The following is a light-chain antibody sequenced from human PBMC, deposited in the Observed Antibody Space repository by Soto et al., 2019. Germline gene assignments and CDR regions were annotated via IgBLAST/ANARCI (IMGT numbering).Light chain of an antibody. Sequence: EIVLTQSPGTPSLSPGESATLSCRATQSVSATYLAWYQQKPGQAPRLLIYAASSRATDIPDRFSGSGSGTDFTLAISRLEPEDFAVYWCQHYGTSTRTFGQGTKVDIK. CDR1: QSVSATY. CDR2: AAS. CDR3: QHYGTSTRT. V-gene: IGKV3-20*01. J-gene: IGKJ1*01.